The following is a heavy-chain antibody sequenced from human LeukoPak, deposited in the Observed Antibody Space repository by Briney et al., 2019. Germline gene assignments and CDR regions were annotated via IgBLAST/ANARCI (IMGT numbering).Heavy chain of an antibody. Sequence: GGSLRLSCAASGFTFSSYAMSWVRHAPGEGLEWVSAIRGSGGSTYYTDSVKGRFSSSRDNSKNTLYLQMNSLRAEETAVYYCAKCYVEMATNYWFDPWGQGTLVTVSS. D-gene: IGHD5-24*01. CDR3: AKCYVEMATNYWFDP. CDR2: IRGSGGST. J-gene: IGHJ5*02. V-gene: IGHV3-23*01. CDR1: GFTFSSYA.